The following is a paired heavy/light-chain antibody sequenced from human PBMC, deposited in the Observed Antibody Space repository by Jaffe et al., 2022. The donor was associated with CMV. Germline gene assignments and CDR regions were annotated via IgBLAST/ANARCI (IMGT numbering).Heavy chain of an antibody. J-gene: IGHJ4*02. CDR2: IDWDDDK. CDR3: ARTRPRTYYYDSSTREVFDY. V-gene: IGHV2-70*15. D-gene: IGHD3-22*01. Sequence: QVTLRESGPALVKPTQTLTLTCTFSGFSLSTSGMCVSWIRQPPGKALEWLARIDWDDDKYYSTSLKTRLTISKDTSKNQVVLTMTNMDPVDTATYYCARTRPRTYYYDSSTREVFDYWGQGTLVTVSS. CDR1: GFSLSTSGMC.
Light chain of an antibody. CDR1: SSDVGGYNY. CDR3: SSYTSSHVV. Sequence: QSALTQPASVSGSPGQSITISCTGTSSDVGGYNYVSWYQQHPGKAPKLMIYDVSNRPSGVSNRFSGSKSGNTASLTISGLQAEDEADYYCSSYTSSHVVFGGGTKLTVL. V-gene: IGLV2-14*03. J-gene: IGLJ2*01. CDR2: DVS.